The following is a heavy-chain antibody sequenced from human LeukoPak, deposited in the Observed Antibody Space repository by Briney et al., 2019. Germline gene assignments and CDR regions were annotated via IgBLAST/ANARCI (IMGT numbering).Heavy chain of an antibody. CDR1: GFTFSSYG. CDR3: AKQDIVVVPAAMLLDY. J-gene: IGHJ4*02. D-gene: IGHD2-2*01. Sequence: PGGSLRLSCAASGFTFSSYGMSWVRQAPGKGLEWVSAISATGGTTYYADSVKGRFTISRDNSKNTLYLQMNSLRAEDTAVYYCAKQDIVVVPAAMLLDYWGQGTLVTVSS. CDR2: ISATGGTT. V-gene: IGHV3-23*01.